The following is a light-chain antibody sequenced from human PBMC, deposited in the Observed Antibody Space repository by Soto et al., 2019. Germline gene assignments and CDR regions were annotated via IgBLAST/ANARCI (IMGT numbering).Light chain of an antibody. J-gene: IGLJ1*01. CDR1: SSNIGRNY. CDR2: ETY. Sequence: QSLLTQPPSVSAAPGQRVTISCCGSSSNIGRNYVCWYQQLPGAAPKLLIYETYQRPSGIPDRFSGSKSGTSATLDITGLQTGDEADYYCGTWDSSLNTDVFGTGTKVTVL. V-gene: IGLV1-51*02. CDR3: GTWDSSLNTDV.